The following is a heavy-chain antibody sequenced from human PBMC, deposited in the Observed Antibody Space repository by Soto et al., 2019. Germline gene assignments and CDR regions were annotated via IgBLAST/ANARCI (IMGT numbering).Heavy chain of an antibody. J-gene: IGHJ6*03. Sequence: ASVKLSCKASGGTFSSYTISWVRQAPGQGLEWMGRIIPILGIANYAQKFQGRVTITADKSTSTAYMELSSLRSEDTAVYYCARGTSITIFNYLDVWGKGTTVTVSS. CDR3: ARGTSITIFNYLDV. CDR1: GGTFSSYT. D-gene: IGHD3-3*01. V-gene: IGHV1-69*02. CDR2: IIPILGIA.